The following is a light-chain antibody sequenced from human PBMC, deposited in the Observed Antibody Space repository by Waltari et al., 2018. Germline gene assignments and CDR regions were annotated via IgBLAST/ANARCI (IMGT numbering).Light chain of an antibody. CDR3: GSYTSSTTLA. V-gene: IGLV2-14*03. CDR1: SRDVGGYDY. CDR2: DVS. J-gene: IGLJ1*01. Sequence: QSALTQPASVSGSPGQSITSSCTGTSRDVGGYDYFSWYQQHPGKAPKLILYDVSNRPLEVSHRFSGSKSGNTASLTISGLQADDEAEYYCGSYTSSTTLAFGTGTKVTVL.